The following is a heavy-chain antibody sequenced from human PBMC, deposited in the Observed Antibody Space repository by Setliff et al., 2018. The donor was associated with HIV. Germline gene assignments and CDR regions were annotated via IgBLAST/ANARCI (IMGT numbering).Heavy chain of an antibody. CDR2: INYSGST. D-gene: IGHD5-18*01. J-gene: IGHJ3*02. CDR3: ARRQQLWLLYAFDI. CDR1: GGSFSDYY. V-gene: IGHV4-34*01. Sequence: SETLSLTCVVYGGSFSDYYWTWIRQPPEKGLEWIGKINYSGSTDYNSSLRSRVTISVDTSKNQISLKLSSVTAADTAVYYCARRQQLWLLYAFDIWGQGTMVTVSS.